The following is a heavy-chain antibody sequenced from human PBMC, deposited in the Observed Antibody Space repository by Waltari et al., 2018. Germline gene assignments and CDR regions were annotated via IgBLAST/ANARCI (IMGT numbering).Heavy chain of an antibody. CDR3: ARDLKWLGAFDI. V-gene: IGHV1-3*01. J-gene: IGHJ3*02. CDR2: INAGNGNT. Sequence: QVQLVQSGAAVKKPGASVKVSCKASGYPFTSYAMHWVRQAPGQRLEWMGWINAGNGNTKYSQKFQGRVTITRDTSASTAYMELSSLRSEDTAVYYCARDLKWLGAFDIWGQGTMVTVSS. CDR1: GYPFTSYA. D-gene: IGHD6-19*01.